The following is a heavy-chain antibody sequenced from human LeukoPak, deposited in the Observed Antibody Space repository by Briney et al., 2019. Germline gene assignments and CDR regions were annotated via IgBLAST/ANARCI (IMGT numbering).Heavy chain of an antibody. D-gene: IGHD5-24*01. CDR3: AGDAFRRDGYPGAFDY. CDR1: GFTFSSYA. V-gene: IGHV3-30-3*01. Sequence: PGRSLRLSCAASGFTFSSYAMHWVRQAPGKGLEWVAVISYDGSNKYYADSVKGRFTISRDNSKNTLYLQMNSLRAEDTAVYYCAGDAFRRDGYPGAFDYWGQGTLVTVSS. CDR2: ISYDGSNK. J-gene: IGHJ4*02.